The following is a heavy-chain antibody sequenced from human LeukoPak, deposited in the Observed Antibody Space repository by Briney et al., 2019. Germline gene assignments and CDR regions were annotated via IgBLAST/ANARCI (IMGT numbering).Heavy chain of an antibody. D-gene: IGHD3/OR15-3a*01. CDR2: IASGGST. CDR3: TRGSSRTGYNC. J-gene: IGHJ4*02. Sequence: PGGSLRLSCAASGYPLSRYAMTWVRQAPGKGLEWVSAIASGGSTYYADSVKGRFTTSRDNSKNTLYLQMNSLRVEDTAVYYCTRGSSRTGYNCWGQGVLVTVSS. V-gene: IGHV3-23*01. CDR1: GYPLSRYA.